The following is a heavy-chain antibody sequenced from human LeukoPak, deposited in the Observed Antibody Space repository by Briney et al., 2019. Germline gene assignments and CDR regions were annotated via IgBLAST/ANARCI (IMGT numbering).Heavy chain of an antibody. D-gene: IGHD6-13*01. V-gene: IGHV4-34*01. Sequence: SETLSLTCAIYGGXFSTYYCSWIRQPPGKGREWIGQINHSGSTNYNPSLKSRVTISVDTSKNQFSLKLSSVTAADTAVYYCARGQRQQLVRWYGMDVWGQGTTVTVSS. J-gene: IGHJ6*02. CDR3: ARGQRQQLVRWYGMDV. CDR1: GGXFSTYY. CDR2: INHSGST.